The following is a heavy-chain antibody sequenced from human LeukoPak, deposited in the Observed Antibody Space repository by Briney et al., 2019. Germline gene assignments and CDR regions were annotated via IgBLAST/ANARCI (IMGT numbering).Heavy chain of an antibody. CDR2: IYPGDSDT. D-gene: IGHD1/OR15-1a*01. CDR1: GYSFTSYW. V-gene: IGHV5-51*01. Sequence: GESLKISCKGSGYSFTSYWIGWVRQMPGKGLEWMGFIYPGDSDTRYSPSFQGQVTISADKSISTAYLQWSSLKASDTAMYYCARQPVSNNKDHYYYYYYMDVWGKGTTVTVSS. CDR3: ARQPVSNNKDHYYYYYYMDV. J-gene: IGHJ6*03.